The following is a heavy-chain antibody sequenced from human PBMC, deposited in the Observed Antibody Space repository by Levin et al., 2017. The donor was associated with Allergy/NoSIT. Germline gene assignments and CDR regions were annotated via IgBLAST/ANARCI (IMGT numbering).Heavy chain of an antibody. D-gene: IGHD6-19*01. Sequence: QSGGSLRLSCAASGFTFSSYWMSWVRQAPGKGLEWVANIKQDGSEKYYVDSVKGRFTISRDNAKNSLYLQMNSLRAEDTAVYYCARDGKNSGWYSQGTTFDYWGQGTLVTVSS. V-gene: IGHV3-7*01. CDR1: GFTFSSYW. CDR3: ARDGKNSGWYSQGTTFDY. J-gene: IGHJ4*02. CDR2: IKQDGSEK.